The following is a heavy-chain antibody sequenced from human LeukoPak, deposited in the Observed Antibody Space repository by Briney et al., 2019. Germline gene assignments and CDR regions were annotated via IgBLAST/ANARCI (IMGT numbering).Heavy chain of an antibody. CDR1: GFTFSSYG. J-gene: IGHJ4*02. V-gene: IGHV3-30*02. Sequence: GGSLRLSCAASGFTFSSYGMHWVRRAPGKGLEWVAFIRYDGSNKYYADSVKGRFTISRDNSKNTLYLQMNSLRAEDTAVYYCAKFYGSGSYGTFDYWGQGTLVTVSS. D-gene: IGHD3-10*01. CDR3: AKFYGSGSYGTFDY. CDR2: IRYDGSNK.